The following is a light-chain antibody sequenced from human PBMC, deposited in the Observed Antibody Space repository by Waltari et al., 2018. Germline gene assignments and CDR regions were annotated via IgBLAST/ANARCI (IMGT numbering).Light chain of an antibody. CDR2: GKN. Sequence: SSELTQDPAVSVAXXXXXXXTFXGXSLRSXXXXWYQQKPGQAPVLVIYGKNNRPSGIPDRFSGSRSGNTASLTITGAQAEDEADYYCNSRDSSGNHGVFGGGTKLTVL. CDR3: NSRDSSGNHGV. V-gene: IGLV3-19*01. CDR1: SLRSXX. J-gene: IGLJ2*01.